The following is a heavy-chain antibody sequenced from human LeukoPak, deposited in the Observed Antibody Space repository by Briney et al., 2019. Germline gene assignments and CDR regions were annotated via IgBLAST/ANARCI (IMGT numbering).Heavy chain of an antibody. V-gene: IGHV3-74*01. CDR3: VRENDAFDI. CDR2: LNGGGIRT. CDR1: GFIFKNYW. Sequence: GGSLRLSCTASGFIFKNYWMHWVRQVPGKGLEWVSHLNGGGIRTAYADSVKGRFTVSRDNAKNTAYLQMNSLRVEDTAIYYCVRENDAFDIWGQGTMVTVSS. J-gene: IGHJ3*02.